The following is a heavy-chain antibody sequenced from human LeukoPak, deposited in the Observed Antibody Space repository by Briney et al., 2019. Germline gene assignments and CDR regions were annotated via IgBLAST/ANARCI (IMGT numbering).Heavy chain of an antibody. Sequence: SETLSLTCTVSGGSISSYYWSWIRQPQGRVREWFGYIYYSGNTNYNPSLKSRVTISVDTSKNQFSLKLSSVTAADTAVYYCARGHGGTAFDIWGQGTTVTVSS. D-gene: IGHD3-16*01. V-gene: IGHV4-59*01. CDR2: IYYSGNT. J-gene: IGHJ3*02. CDR1: GGSISSYY. CDR3: ARGHGGTAFDI.